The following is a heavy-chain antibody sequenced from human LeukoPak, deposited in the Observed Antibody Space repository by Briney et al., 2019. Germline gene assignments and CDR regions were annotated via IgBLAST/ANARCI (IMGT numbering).Heavy chain of an antibody. Sequence: SETLSLTCTVSGGSISSGGYYWSWIRQHPGKGLEWIGYIYYSGSTYYNPSLKSRVTISVDTSKNQFSLKLSSVTAAGTAVYYCARVDYVRGIYWGQGTLVTVSS. V-gene: IGHV4-31*03. D-gene: IGHD3-16*01. J-gene: IGHJ4*02. CDR2: IYYSGST. CDR1: GGSISSGGYY. CDR3: ARVDYVRGIY.